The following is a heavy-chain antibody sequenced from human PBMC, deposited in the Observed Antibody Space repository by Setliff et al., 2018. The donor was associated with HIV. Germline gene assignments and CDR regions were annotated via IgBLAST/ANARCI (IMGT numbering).Heavy chain of an antibody. CDR1: DYSISSGYY. Sequence: SETLSLTCVVSDYSISSGYYWGWIRQHPGKGLEWIGGIYHNGNIYYNPSLRSRVTMSVDAANNQFSLELRSVTDADTAVYYCARYYYGSQTMLDYWGQGTLVTVSS. CDR2: IYHNGNI. D-gene: IGHD3-10*01. V-gene: IGHV4-38-2*01. J-gene: IGHJ4*02. CDR3: ARYYYGSQTMLDY.